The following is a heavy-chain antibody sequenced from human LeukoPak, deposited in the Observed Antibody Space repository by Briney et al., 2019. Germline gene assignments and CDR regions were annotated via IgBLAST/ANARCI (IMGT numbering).Heavy chain of an antibody. V-gene: IGHV3-30-3*01. D-gene: IGHD3-10*01. Sequence: AGTLRLSCTASGGTFSSYARHWVRQASGKGLEWVAVISYDGSNNYYADSVKGRFTISRDNSTNTLSLQVNSLRAEDTAVYYCVRVRGESYYDHYTDLDYWGQGILVTVSS. CDR3: VRVRGESYYDHYTDLDY. CDR1: GGTFSSYA. J-gene: IGHJ4*02. CDR2: ISYDGSNN.